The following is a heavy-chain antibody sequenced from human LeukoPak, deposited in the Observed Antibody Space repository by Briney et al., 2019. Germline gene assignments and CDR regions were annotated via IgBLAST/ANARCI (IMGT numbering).Heavy chain of an antibody. D-gene: IGHD2-21*01. V-gene: IGHV3-7*01. Sequence: GGSLRLSCAASGFTFNRYGMNWVRQAPGKGLEWVANIKQDGSEKYYVDSVKGRFTISRDNAKNSLYLQMNSLRAEDTAVYYCARRRAGIPIDYWGQGTLVTVSS. CDR1: GFTFNRYG. CDR3: ARRRAGIPIDY. J-gene: IGHJ4*02. CDR2: IKQDGSEK.